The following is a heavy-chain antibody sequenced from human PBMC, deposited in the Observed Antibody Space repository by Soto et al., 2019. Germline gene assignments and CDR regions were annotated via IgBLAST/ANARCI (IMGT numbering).Heavy chain of an antibody. Sequence: GGSLRLSCAVSGFTVRANYMSWVRQAPGKGLEWVSVIYSGGTTYYADSVKGRFIISRDISKNTLYLQMNILRAADTAVYYCASSGWWYFDYWGQGTLVTVS. CDR2: IYSGGTT. V-gene: IGHV3-53*01. CDR1: GFTVRANY. D-gene: IGHD6-19*01. CDR3: ASSGWWYFDY. J-gene: IGHJ4*02.